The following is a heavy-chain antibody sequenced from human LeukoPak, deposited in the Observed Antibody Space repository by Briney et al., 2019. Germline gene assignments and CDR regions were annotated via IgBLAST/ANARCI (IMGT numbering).Heavy chain of an antibody. CDR2: IKQDGSEK. D-gene: IGHD3-9*01. Sequence: GGSLRLSCAASGFTFSSYWMSWVRQAPGKGLEWVANIKQDGSEKYYVDSVKGRFTISRDNAKNSLYLQMNSLRAEDTAVYYCARSVLRYFDWLLSRRGVNDAFDIWGQGTMVTVSS. CDR3: ARSVLRYFDWLLSRRGVNDAFDI. V-gene: IGHV3-7*03. CDR1: GFTFSSYW. J-gene: IGHJ3*02.